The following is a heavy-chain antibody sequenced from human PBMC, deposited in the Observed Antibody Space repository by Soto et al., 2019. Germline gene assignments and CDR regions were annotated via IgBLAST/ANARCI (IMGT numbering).Heavy chain of an antibody. J-gene: IGHJ6*03. D-gene: IGHD2-15*01. V-gene: IGHV4-39*01. Sequence: SETLCLTCTVSGGSIGGSSYYWGWIRQPPGKGLEWIGSIYYSGSTYYNPSLKSRVTISVDTSKNQFSLKLSSVTAADTAVYYCARQRVAASYYYYYYMDVWGKGTTVTVSS. CDR3: ARQRVAASYYYYYYMDV. CDR1: GGSIGGSSYY. CDR2: IYYSGST.